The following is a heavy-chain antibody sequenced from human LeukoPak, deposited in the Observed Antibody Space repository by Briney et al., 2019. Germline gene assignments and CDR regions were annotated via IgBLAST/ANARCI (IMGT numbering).Heavy chain of an antibody. CDR1: GYTFTGYY. CDR3: ARIRVYTVGATDAFDI. CDR2: INPNSGGT. D-gene: IGHD1-26*01. Sequence: ASVKVSCKASGYTFTGYYMHWVRQAPGQGLEWMGWINPNSGGTNYAQKFQGRVTMTRDTSISTAYMELSRLRSDDTAVYYCARIRVYTVGATDAFDIWGQGTMVTVSS. V-gene: IGHV1-2*02. J-gene: IGHJ3*02.